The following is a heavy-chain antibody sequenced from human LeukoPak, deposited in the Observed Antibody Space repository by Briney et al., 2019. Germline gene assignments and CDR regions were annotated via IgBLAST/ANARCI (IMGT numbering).Heavy chain of an antibody. Sequence: ASVKVSCKASGYTFTSYGISWVRQAPGQGLEWMGWISAYNGNTNYAQKLQGRVTMTTDTSTSTAYMELRSLRSGDTAVYYCARDGHIVVVPAAQKSYYYYYYMDVWGKGTTVTVSS. V-gene: IGHV1-18*01. D-gene: IGHD2-2*01. CDR2: ISAYNGNT. J-gene: IGHJ6*03. CDR1: GYTFTSYG. CDR3: ARDGHIVVVPAAQKSYYYYYYMDV.